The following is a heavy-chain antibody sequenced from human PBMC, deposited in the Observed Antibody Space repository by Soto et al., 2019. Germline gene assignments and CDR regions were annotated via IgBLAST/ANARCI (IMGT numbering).Heavy chain of an antibody. CDR1: GGSISSSSYY. CDR2: IYHSGST. CDR3: ARDLWGYCGTDCYPLDV. J-gene: IGHJ6*02. V-gene: IGHV4-39*07. Sequence: SETLSLTCTVSGGSISSSSYYWGWIRQPPGKGLEWIGNIYHSGSTYYNPSLKSRVTISVDTSKNQFSLKVSSVTAADTAVYYCARDLWGYCGTDCYPLDVWGQGTTVTVSS. D-gene: IGHD2-21*02.